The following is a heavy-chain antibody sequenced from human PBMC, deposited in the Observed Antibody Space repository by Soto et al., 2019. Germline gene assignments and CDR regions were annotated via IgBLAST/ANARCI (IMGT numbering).Heavy chain of an antibody. J-gene: IGHJ4*02. CDR1: GFSFSIYS. CDR3: ATDRYSSGWYPFDY. CDR2: ISSSSNSI. D-gene: IGHD6-19*01. V-gene: IGHV3-48*01. Sequence: GGSLRLSCAASGFSFSIYSMNWVRQSPGKGLEWVSYISSSSNSIYYADSVKGRFTISRDNAKNSLHLQMNSLRAEDTAVYYCATDRYSSGWYPFDYWGQGTLVTVSS.